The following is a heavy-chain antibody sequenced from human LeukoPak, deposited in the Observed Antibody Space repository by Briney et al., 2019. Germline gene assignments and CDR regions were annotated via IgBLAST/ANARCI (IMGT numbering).Heavy chain of an antibody. V-gene: IGHV4-38-2*02. D-gene: IGHD3-10*01. CDR2: MYHGGST. J-gene: IGHJ4*02. Sequence: SETLSLTCTVSGYSISSGYYWGWIRQPPGKGLEWIGSMYHGGSTNYNPSLKSRVTISVDTSKNQFSLKLSSVTDADTAVYYCARVGLWFGELKDRYFDYWGQGTLVTVSS. CDR1: GYSISSGYY. CDR3: ARVGLWFGELKDRYFDY.